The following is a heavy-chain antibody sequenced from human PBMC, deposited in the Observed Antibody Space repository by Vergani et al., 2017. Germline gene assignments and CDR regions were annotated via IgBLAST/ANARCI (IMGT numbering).Heavy chain of an antibody. V-gene: IGHV3-9*01. CDR2: ISWNSGSI. Sequence: EVQLVESGGGLVQPGRSLRLSCAASGFTFDDYAMHWVRQAPGKGLEWVSGISWNSGSIGYADSVKGRFTISRDNAKNSLSLQMNSLRAEDTAFYYCPKGASGIAVAGTLYYYYYYMDVWGKGTTVTVSS. D-gene: IGHD6-19*01. CDR3: PKGASGIAVAGTLYYYYYYMDV. CDR1: GFTFDDYA. J-gene: IGHJ6*03.